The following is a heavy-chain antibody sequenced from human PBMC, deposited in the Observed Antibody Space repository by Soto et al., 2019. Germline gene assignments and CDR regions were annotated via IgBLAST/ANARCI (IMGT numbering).Heavy chain of an antibody. CDR1: GDSISSTHW. CDR3: VRRNVVAIAA. V-gene: IGHV4-4*02. CDR2: VYHTGST. Sequence: SETLSLTCVVSGDSISSTHWWTWVRQTPGTGLEWIGEVYHTGSTKYNPSLKNRVTISVDRSKNQFSLKLSSVTAADTAVYYSVRRNVVAIAAWGQGTLVTVSS. J-gene: IGHJ5*02. D-gene: IGHD2-21*01.